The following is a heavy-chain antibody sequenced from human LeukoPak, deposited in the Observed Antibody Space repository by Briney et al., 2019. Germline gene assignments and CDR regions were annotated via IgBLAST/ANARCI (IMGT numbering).Heavy chain of an antibody. CDR1: GFTLSSYA. V-gene: IGHV3-23*01. CDR3: AKVVRGAIDY. J-gene: IGHJ4*02. D-gene: IGHD3-10*01. CDR2: ISGGGGST. Sequence: GGTLRLSCAASGFTLSSYAMSWVRQAPGKGLEWVSAISGGGGSTYYADSVKGRFTISRDNSKNTLYLQMNSLRAEDTAVYYCAKVVRGAIDYWGQGTLVTVSS.